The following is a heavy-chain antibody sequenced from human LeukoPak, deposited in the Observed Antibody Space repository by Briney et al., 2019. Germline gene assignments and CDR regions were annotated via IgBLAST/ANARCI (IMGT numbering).Heavy chain of an antibody. CDR2: ITTSTGNP. V-gene: IGHV7-4-1*02. CDR1: GYTFTGYS. D-gene: IGHD5/OR15-5a*01. J-gene: IGHJ4*02. Sequence: GASVKVSCKASGYTFTGYSINWLRQAPGRGLEWMGWITTSTGNPTYAQGFTGRFVFSLDTSVSTTYLHINSLKAEDTAVYYCARDASTINFDYWGQGTLVTVSS. CDR3: ARDASTINFDY.